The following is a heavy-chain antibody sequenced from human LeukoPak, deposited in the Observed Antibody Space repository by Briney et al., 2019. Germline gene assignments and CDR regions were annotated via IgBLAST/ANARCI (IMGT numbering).Heavy chain of an antibody. V-gene: IGHV4-38-2*02. CDR1: GYSISSGSY. CDR2: IYHSGST. Sequence: PSETLSLTCTVSGYSISSGSYWGWIRQPPGKGLEWIGSIYHSGSTYYNPSLKSRVTISVDTSKNQFSLKLSSVTAADTAVYYCARAMTTVTTIYYYYYYMDVWGKGTTVTVSS. CDR3: ARAMTTVTTIYYYYYYMDV. J-gene: IGHJ6*03. D-gene: IGHD4-11*01.